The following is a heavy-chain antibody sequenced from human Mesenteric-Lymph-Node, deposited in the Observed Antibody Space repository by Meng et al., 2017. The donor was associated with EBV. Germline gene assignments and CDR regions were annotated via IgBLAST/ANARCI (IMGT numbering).Heavy chain of an antibody. CDR3: ARDRVSRHYYDSSGPYYFDY. J-gene: IGHJ4*02. Sequence: QMVACGGGVVQPGQSLRLSCAASGFTFSSYAMHWVRQAPGKGLEWVAVISYDGSNKYYADSVKGRFTISRDNSKNTLYLQMNSLRAEDTAVYYCARDRVSRHYYDSSGPYYFDYWGQGTLVTVSS. D-gene: IGHD3-22*01. CDR2: ISYDGSNK. CDR1: GFTFSSYA. V-gene: IGHV3-30*04.